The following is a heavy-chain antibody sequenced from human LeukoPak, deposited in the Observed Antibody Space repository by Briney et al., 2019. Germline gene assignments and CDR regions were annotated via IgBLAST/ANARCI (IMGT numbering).Heavy chain of an antibody. CDR1: GFTFSSYE. J-gene: IGHJ5*02. V-gene: IGHV3-48*03. CDR2: ISSSGSTI. Sequence: GGSLRLSCAASGFTFSSYEMNWVRQAPGKGLEWVSYISSSGSTIYYADSVKGRFTISRDNAKNSLYLQMNSLRAEDTALYYCAKGAKGYSYGLGGDWFDPWGQGTLVTVSS. CDR3: AKGAKGYSYGLGGDWFDP. D-gene: IGHD5-18*01.